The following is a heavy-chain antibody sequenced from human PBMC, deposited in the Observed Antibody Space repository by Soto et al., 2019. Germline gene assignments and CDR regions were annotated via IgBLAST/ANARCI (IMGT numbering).Heavy chain of an antibody. D-gene: IGHD3-22*01. CDR1: GGSFSGYY. J-gene: IGHJ6*02. CDR2: INHSGST. V-gene: IGHV4-34*01. Sequence: SETLSLTCGVYGGSFSGYYCSWIRQPPGKGLEWIGEINHSGSTNYNPSLKSRVTISVDTSKNQFSLKLSSVTAADTAVYYCARGLDYYDSSGYYGYYYYYYGMDVWGQGTTVTVSS. CDR3: ARGLDYYDSSGYYGYYYYYYGMDV.